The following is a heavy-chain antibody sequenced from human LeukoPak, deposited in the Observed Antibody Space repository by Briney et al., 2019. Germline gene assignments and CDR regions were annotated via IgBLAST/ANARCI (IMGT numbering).Heavy chain of an antibody. CDR3: ARSREVPHFDL. V-gene: IGHV1-2*02. CDR1: GYTFTGYY. J-gene: IGHJ4*02. CDR2: INPNSDGT. D-gene: IGHD1-26*01. Sequence: ASVKVSCKASGYTFTGYYIHWVRQAPGQGPEWMGWINPNSDGTKFAQKFQGRVTMTRDTSISTAYMELSRLESDDTAVYYCARSREVPHFDLWGQGTLITVSS.